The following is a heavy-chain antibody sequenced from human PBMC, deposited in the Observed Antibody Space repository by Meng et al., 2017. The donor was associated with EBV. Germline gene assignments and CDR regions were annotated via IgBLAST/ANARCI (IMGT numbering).Heavy chain of an antibody. Sequence: LDLRESGPGQGKPSETLSLTCTVSGDSISSFYYWGWIRQPPGRGLEWIGSVHYTGSTYYSPSLKSRVTVSVDTSKNQFSLRLTSVTAADTAVYYCARPFPSWQSPRLDPFGAWGQGTLVTVSS. V-gene: IGHV4-39*01. D-gene: IGHD6-19*01. CDR3: ARPFPSWQSPRLDPFGA. J-gene: IGHJ5*02. CDR1: GDSISSFYY. CDR2: VHYTGST.